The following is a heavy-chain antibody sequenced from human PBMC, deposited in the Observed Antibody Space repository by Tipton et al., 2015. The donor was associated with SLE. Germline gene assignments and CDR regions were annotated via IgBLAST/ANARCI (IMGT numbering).Heavy chain of an antibody. CDR3: ARQGGSGTEDY. V-gene: IGHV3-11*03. Sequence: LSLTCAVYGGSFSGYYWSRIRQAPGKGLEWVSYISSSSSYTNYADSVKGRFTISRDNAKNSLYLQMNSLRAEDTAVYYCARQGGSGTEDYWGQGTLVTVSS. D-gene: IGHD3-10*01. CDR2: ISSSSSYT. J-gene: IGHJ4*02. CDR1: GGSFSGYY.